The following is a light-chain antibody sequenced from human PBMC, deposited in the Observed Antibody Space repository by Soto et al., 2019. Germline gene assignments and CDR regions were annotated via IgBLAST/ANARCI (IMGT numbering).Light chain of an antibody. Sequence: EIVLTQSPGTLSLSPGESAALSCRASQSISNNFLAWYQRKPGQAPRLLIYGASYRATDIPYRCSGSGSGTDFTLTITRLEPEDFAVYYCQQYGGSPPTFGQGTTVEVK. CDR3: QQYGGSPPT. J-gene: IGKJ1*01. CDR2: GAS. CDR1: QSISNNF. V-gene: IGKV3-20*01.